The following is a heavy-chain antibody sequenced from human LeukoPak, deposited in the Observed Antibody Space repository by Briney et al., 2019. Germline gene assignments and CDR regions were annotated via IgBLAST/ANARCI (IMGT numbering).Heavy chain of an antibody. Sequence: SETLSLTCTVSGGSISSYYWSWIRQPAGKGLEWIGRIYTSGSTNYNPSLKSRVTMSVDTSKNQFSLKLSSVTAADTAVHYCARDSYYYGPGDYWGQGTLVTVSS. CDR1: GGSISSYY. V-gene: IGHV4-4*07. CDR2: IYTSGST. CDR3: ARDSYYYGPGDY. D-gene: IGHD3-10*01. J-gene: IGHJ4*02.